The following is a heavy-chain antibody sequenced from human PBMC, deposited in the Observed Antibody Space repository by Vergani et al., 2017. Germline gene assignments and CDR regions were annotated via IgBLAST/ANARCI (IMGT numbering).Heavy chain of an antibody. D-gene: IGHD4-23*01. J-gene: IGHJ6*02. V-gene: IGHV3-21*01. CDR1: GFTFNTYT. CDR2: ISGGSNFI. Sequence: EVQLVESGGALVKPGGSLRLSCAASGFTFNTYTMNWVRQAPGKGLEWVSSISGGSNFIYYADSVKGRFTISRDNAKNSLYLQMNSLRAEDTAVHYCAREVTSQYYYYSMNVWGQGTTVTVSS. CDR3: AREVTSQYYYYSMNV.